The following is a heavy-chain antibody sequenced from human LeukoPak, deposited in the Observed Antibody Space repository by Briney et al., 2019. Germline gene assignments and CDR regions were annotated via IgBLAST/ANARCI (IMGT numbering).Heavy chain of an antibody. D-gene: IGHD6-19*01. CDR1: GLTFITYN. CDR3: ARDRYSSGWPADYYYYYGMDV. CDR2: IYSGGST. V-gene: IGHV3-53*01. J-gene: IGHJ6*02. Sequence: GGSLRLSCAASGLTFITYNMSWVGQAPGKGLKWASVIYSGGSTYYADSVKGRFTISRDNSKNTLYLQMNSLRAEDTAVYYCARDRYSSGWPADYYYYYGMDVWGQGTTVTVSS.